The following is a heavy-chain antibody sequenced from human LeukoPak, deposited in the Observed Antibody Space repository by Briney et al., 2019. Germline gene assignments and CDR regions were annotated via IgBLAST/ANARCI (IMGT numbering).Heavy chain of an antibody. Sequence: SETLSLTCTVPGGSISSSSYYWGWFRQPPGKGLEWIGYIYYNGFTRYNPSLKSRVTISGDTSKNQFSLKVSSVTAADTAVYYCARIGREPRPNWFDPWGQGTLVIVSS. J-gene: IGHJ5*02. V-gene: IGHV4-39*07. CDR2: IYYNGFT. D-gene: IGHD1-14*01. CDR1: GGSISSSSYY. CDR3: ARIGREPRPNWFDP.